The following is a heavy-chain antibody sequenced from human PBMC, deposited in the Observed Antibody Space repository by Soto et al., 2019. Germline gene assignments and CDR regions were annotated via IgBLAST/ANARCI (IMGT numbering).Heavy chain of an antibody. V-gene: IGHV5-51*01. D-gene: IGHD2-8*02. CDR3: AAGYSTGLDAFDI. J-gene: IGHJ3*02. Sequence: PGESLKISCKGSGYNFANFWIGWVRQMPGKGLEWMGMIFPGDSDTKNSPSLEGQITMSVDKSDSSAHLQWRSLKASDTAIYYCAAGYSTGLDAFDIWGQETMVTVSS. CDR2: IFPGDSDT. CDR1: GYNFANFW.